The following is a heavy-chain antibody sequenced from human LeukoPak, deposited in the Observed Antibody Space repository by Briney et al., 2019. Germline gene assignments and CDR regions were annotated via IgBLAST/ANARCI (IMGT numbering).Heavy chain of an antibody. CDR2: MNPNSGNT. D-gene: IGHD2-8*01. V-gene: IGHV1-8*03. CDR3: ARSIGEWWAEYYMDV. J-gene: IGHJ6*03. Sequence: ASVKVSCKASGYTFTSYDINWVRQATGQGLEWMGWMNPNSGNTGYAQKFQGRVTITRNTSISTAYMELSSLRSEDTAVYYCARSIGEWWAEYYMDVWGKGTTVTVSS. CDR1: GYTFTSYD.